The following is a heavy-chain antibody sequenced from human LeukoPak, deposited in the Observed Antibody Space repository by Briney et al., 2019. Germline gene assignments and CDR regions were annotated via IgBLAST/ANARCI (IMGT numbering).Heavy chain of an antibody. D-gene: IGHD2-2*01. J-gene: IGHJ4*02. CDR2: IRSTGINT. V-gene: IGHV3-23*01. Sequence: GGSLRLFCAASGFTFSNYAMNWVRQAPGKGLEWLSAIRSTGINTYYADSVKGRFTISRDNSKNTLFLQMNSLRAEDTAVYYCAKDLMPAAPTSFDFWGQGTLVTVSS. CDR3: AKDLMPAAPTSFDF. CDR1: GFTFSNYA.